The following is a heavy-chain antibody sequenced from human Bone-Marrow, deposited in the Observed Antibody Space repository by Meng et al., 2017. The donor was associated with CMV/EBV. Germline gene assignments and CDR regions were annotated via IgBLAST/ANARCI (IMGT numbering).Heavy chain of an antibody. J-gene: IGHJ4*02. D-gene: IGHD3-3*01. CDR2: INPNSGGT. V-gene: IGHV1-2*04. Sequence: ASVKVSCKASGYTFTGYYMHWVRQAPGQGLEWMGWINPNSGGTNYAQKFQGWVTMTRDTSINTAYMELSRLRSDDTAVYYCARSSPWYFDFWSGPDYWGQGTRVTVYS. CDR3: ARSSPWYFDFWSGPDY. CDR1: GYTFTGYY.